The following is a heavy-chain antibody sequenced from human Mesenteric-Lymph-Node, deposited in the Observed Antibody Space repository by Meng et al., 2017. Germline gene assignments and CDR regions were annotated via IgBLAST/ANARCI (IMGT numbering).Heavy chain of an antibody. V-gene: IGHV3-11*06. CDR1: GFTFNDYY. CDR3: ARDQSSGWYADY. Sequence: GESLKISCAASGFTFNDYYMSWIRQAPGKGLEWVSSISSSSSYIYYADSVKGRFTISRDNAKNSLYLQMNSLRAEDTAVYYCARDQSSGWYADYWGQGTLVTVSS. CDR2: ISSSSSYI. D-gene: IGHD6-19*01. J-gene: IGHJ4*02.